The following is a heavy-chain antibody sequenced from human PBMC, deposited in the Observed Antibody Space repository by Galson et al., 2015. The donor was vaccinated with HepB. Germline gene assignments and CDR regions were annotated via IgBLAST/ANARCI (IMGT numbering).Heavy chain of an antibody. J-gene: IGHJ3*02. CDR2: ISCSSSTI. D-gene: IGHD3-10*01. Sequence: SLRLSCAASGFTFSSYSMNWVRQAPGTGLARVSYISCSSSTIFYANSVKGRFTISRDNAKNSLYLQMNSLRAEDTAVYYCARDYYGSGSFGGDAFDIWGQGTMVTVSS. V-gene: IGHV3-48*04. CDR3: ARDYYGSGSFGGDAFDI. CDR1: GFTFSSYS.